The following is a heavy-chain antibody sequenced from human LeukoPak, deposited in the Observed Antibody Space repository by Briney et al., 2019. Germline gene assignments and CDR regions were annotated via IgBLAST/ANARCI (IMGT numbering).Heavy chain of an antibody. CDR3: AKDFRIGYSAHFDY. J-gene: IGHJ4*02. V-gene: IGHV3-74*01. CDR1: GLTFSSHW. D-gene: IGHD2-21*01. CDR2: ITNDGSST. Sequence: GGSLRLSCAASGLTFSSHWMHWVRHAPGKGLVWVSRITNDGSSTTYADSVKGRFSISRDNSKNTLYLQMDSLRGEDTAVYYCAKDFRIGYSAHFDYWGQGALVTVSS.